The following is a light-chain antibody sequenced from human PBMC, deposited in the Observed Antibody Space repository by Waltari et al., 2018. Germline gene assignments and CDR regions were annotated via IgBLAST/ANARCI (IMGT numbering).Light chain of an antibody. V-gene: IGKV3-20*01. CDR1: QRVDSFY. CDR3: QQYGDSPPYT. J-gene: IGKJ2*01. CDR2: AAS. Sequence: IVLTQSPGTLSLSPGERATLPCWASQRVDSFYLAWYQQKPGQAPRLLIYAASSRAPGIPDRFSGSGSGTDFTLTISRLEPEDFAVYYCQQYGDSPPYTFGQGTKLEIK.